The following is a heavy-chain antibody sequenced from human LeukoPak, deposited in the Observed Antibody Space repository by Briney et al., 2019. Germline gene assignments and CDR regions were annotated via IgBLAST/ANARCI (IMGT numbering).Heavy chain of an antibody. CDR1: GGSISSYY. CDR2: IYYSGST. J-gene: IGHJ4*02. CDR3: ARHRAAMVPFDY. Sequence: PSETLSLTCTVSGGSISSYYWSWIRQPPGKGLEWIGYIYYSGSTNYNPSLKSRVTISVDTSKNQFSLKLSSVTAADTAVYYCARHRAAMVPFDYWGQGTLVTVSS. V-gene: IGHV4-59*08. D-gene: IGHD5-18*01.